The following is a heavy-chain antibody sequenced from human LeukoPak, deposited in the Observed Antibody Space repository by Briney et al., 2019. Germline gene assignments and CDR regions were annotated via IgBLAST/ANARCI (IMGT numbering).Heavy chain of an antibody. CDR3: ARVEGDYYDSQVFPFYYFGY. D-gene: IGHD3-22*01. J-gene: IGHJ4*02. CDR1: GYTFTSYD. Sequence: ASVKVSCKASGYTFTSYDITWVRQATGQGLGLMGWMNPNSGNTGYAQTFQGRVTMTRYTSISTDYMELSSMRSEDTAVYYCARVEGDYYDSQVFPFYYFGYRGQGNLVTVSS. V-gene: IGHV1-8*01. CDR2: MNPNSGNT.